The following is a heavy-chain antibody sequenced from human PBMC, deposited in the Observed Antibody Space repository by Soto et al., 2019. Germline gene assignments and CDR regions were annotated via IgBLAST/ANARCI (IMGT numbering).Heavy chain of an antibody. Sequence: SQTLSLTCAISGDSVSSNSAAWNWIRQSPSRGLEWLGRTYYRSKWYNDYAVSVKSRITINPDTSKNHFSLQLNSVTPEDTAVYYCARGESISTGYYYYYYAMDVWGQGTTVTVSS. D-gene: IGHD3-9*01. CDR1: GDSVSSNSAA. J-gene: IGHJ6*02. CDR2: TYYRSKWYN. CDR3: ARGESISTGYYYYYYAMDV. V-gene: IGHV6-1*01.